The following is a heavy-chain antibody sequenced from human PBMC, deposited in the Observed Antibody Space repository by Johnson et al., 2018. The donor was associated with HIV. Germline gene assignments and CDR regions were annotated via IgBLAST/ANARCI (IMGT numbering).Heavy chain of an antibody. CDR3: ARGAPNWNYEPFSDAFDI. CDR1: GFTFDDYA. D-gene: IGHD1-7*01. CDR2: ISWNSGSI. Sequence: VESGGGLVQPGRSLRLSCAASGFTFDDYAMHWVRQAPGKGLEWVSGISWNSGSIGYADSVKGRFTISRDNAKNSLYLQMNSLRAEDTAVFYCARGAPNWNYEPFSDAFDIWGQGTMVTVSS. J-gene: IGHJ3*02. V-gene: IGHV3-9*01.